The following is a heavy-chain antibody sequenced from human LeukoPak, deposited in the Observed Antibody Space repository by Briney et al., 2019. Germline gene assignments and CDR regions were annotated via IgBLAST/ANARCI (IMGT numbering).Heavy chain of an antibody. J-gene: IGHJ4*02. CDR1: GGSISSGSYY. V-gene: IGHV4-39*01. D-gene: IGHD4-17*01. Sequence: PSETLSLTCTVSGGSISSGSYYWGWIRQPPGKGLEWIGSIYYSGSTYYNPSLKSRVTISVDTSKNQFSLKLSSVTAADTAVYYCARHVPNTVTRRRAFDYWGQGTLVTVSS. CDR3: ARHVPNTVTRRRAFDY. CDR2: IYYSGST.